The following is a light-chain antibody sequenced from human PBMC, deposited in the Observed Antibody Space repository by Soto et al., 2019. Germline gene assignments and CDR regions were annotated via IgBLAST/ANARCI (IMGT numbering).Light chain of an antibody. CDR1: SSDVGGYNF. V-gene: IGLV2-14*01. CDR2: AVN. Sequence: QSALTQPASVSGSPGQSITISCTGTSSDVGGYNFVSWYQQHPGKPPKLIIYAVNNRPSGVSDRFSASKSGNTASLTISGLQAEDEADYYCSSYTVITTLVLFGGGTKLTVL. J-gene: IGLJ3*02. CDR3: SSYTVITTLVL.